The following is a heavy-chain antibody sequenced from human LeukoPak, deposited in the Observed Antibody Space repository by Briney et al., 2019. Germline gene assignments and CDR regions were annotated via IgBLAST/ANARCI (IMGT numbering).Heavy chain of an antibody. V-gene: IGHV3-48*04. CDR3: TTIDYGDYVVAY. Sequence: GGSLRLSCAASGFTFSSYSMNWVRQAPGKGLEWVSYIRSSSNIIYYADSVKGRFTISRDNTKNSLYLQMNSLRAEDTAVYYCTTIDYGDYVVAYWGQGTLVTVSS. CDR1: GFTFSSYS. D-gene: IGHD4-17*01. CDR2: IRSSSNII. J-gene: IGHJ4*02.